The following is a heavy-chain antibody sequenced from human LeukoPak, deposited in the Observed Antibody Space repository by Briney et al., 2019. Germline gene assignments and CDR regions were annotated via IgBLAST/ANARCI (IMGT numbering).Heavy chain of an antibody. J-gene: IGHJ4*02. D-gene: IGHD3-10*01. V-gene: IGHV3-7*03. CDR2: INQDGSFA. CDR3: AKDIFTMVRGVFDY. Sequence: GGSLRLSCAVSGFTFSTSWMAWVRQAPGKGLEWVGHINQDGSFADYVDSVKGRFSISRGNAENSLYLQMNSLRAEGTALYYCAKDIFTMVRGVFDYWGQGTLVTVSS. CDR1: GFTFSTSW.